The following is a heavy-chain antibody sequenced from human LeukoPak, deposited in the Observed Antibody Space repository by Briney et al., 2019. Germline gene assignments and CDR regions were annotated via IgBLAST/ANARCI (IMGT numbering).Heavy chain of an antibody. J-gene: IGHJ4*02. V-gene: IGHV1-2*02. D-gene: IGHD3-10*01. CDR1: GYTFTDCY. CDR3: ARGRGSGYHDY. Sequence: GASVKVSCKASGYTFTDCYIHWVRQAPGQGLEWVGWVNPISGGTNSAQKFQGRVTMARDASISTAYMELSRLTSDDTAVYYCARGRGSGYHDYWGQGTLVTVSS. CDR2: VNPISGGT.